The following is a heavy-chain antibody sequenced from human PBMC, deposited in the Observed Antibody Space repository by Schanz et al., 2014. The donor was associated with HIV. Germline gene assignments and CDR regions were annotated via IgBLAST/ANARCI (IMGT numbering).Heavy chain of an antibody. CDR1: EFIFSSYG. CDR3: AREGESSGRAGHFDL. J-gene: IGHJ3*01. D-gene: IGHD6-19*01. V-gene: IGHV3-33*08. Sequence: LQLVESGGGLVKPGGSLTLSCATSEFIFSSYGMHWVRQAPGKGLEWVAVIWYDGSNKYYADSVKGRFTISRDNSKNTLYLQMNSLRAEDTAVYYCAREGESSGRAGHFDLWGQGAMVTVSS. CDR2: IWYDGSNK.